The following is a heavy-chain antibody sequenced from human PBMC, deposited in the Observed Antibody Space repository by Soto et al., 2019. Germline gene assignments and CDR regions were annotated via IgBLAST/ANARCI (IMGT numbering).Heavy chain of an antibody. Sequence: SETLSLTCTVSGGSIRSYYWSWIRQAPGKGLEWIGYLYYSGSANYNPSLKSRVTISVDTSRNQFSLKLSSVTAADTAVYYCARAPAATMNWFDPWGQGTLVTVSS. V-gene: IGHV4-59*01. D-gene: IGHD6-25*01. CDR3: ARAPAATMNWFDP. CDR1: GGSIRSYY. J-gene: IGHJ5*01. CDR2: LYYSGSA.